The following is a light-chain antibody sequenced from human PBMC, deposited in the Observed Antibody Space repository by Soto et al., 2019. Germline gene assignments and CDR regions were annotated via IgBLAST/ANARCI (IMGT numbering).Light chain of an antibody. CDR3: QQYGTSLIT. Sequence: EIVLTQSPATLSLSPGEGATLSCRASHSVSTSYFAWYQQKPGQAPRLLICGASNRATDIPDRFSGSGSGTDFTLTISRLETEDFAVYYCQQYGTSLITFGGGTKVEIK. V-gene: IGKV3-20*01. CDR1: HSVSTSY. J-gene: IGKJ4*01. CDR2: GAS.